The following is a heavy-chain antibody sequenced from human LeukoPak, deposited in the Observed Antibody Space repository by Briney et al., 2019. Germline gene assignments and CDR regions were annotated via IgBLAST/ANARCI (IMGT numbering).Heavy chain of an antibody. Sequence: PSETLSLTCAVYGGSFSGYYWSWIRQPPGKGLEWIGEINHSGSTNYNPSLESRVTISVDTSKNQFSLKLSSVTAADTAVYYCARQVAAQGDQNYYYYYMDVWGKGTTVTVSS. CDR1: GGSFSGYY. V-gene: IGHV4-34*01. CDR3: ARQVAAQGDQNYYYYYMDV. J-gene: IGHJ6*03. CDR2: INHSGST. D-gene: IGHD6-13*01.